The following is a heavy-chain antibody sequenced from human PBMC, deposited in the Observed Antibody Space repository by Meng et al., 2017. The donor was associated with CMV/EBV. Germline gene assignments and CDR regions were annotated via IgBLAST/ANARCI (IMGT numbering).Heavy chain of an antibody. D-gene: IGHD4-11*01. CDR3: ATSKRTVGMDV. J-gene: IGHJ6*02. Sequence: SCKVSGYTFTDYYLHWVEKAPGKGLEWMGLVDPEDGDTIYAEKFQGRVTITADTSTDTAYMELSSLRSEDTAVYYCATSKRTVGMDVWGQGTTVTVSS. CDR2: VDPEDGDT. CDR1: GYTFTDYY. V-gene: IGHV1-69-2*01.